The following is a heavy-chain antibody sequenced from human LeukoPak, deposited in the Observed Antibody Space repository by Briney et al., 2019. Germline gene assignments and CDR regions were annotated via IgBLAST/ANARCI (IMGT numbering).Heavy chain of an antibody. D-gene: IGHD6-13*01. CDR2: ISISSSYI. V-gene: IGHV3-21*01. CDR3: ARGPTIPIAAAGTGYYYGMDV. J-gene: IGHJ6*02. Sequence: PGGSLRLSCAASGFTFSSYSMNWVRQAPGKGLEWVSSISISSSYIYYADSVKGRFTISRDNAKNSLYLQMNSLRAEDTAVYYCARGPTIPIAAAGTGYYYGMDVWGQGTTVTVSS. CDR1: GFTFSSYS.